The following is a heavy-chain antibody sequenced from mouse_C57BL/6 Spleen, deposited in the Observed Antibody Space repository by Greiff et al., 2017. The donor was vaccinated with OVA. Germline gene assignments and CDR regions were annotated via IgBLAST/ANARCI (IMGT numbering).Heavy chain of an antibody. J-gene: IGHJ3*01. V-gene: IGHV1-82*01. CDR1: GYAFSSSW. CDR2: ISPGDGDT. D-gene: IGHD2-4*01. Sequence: QVQLQQSGPELVKPGASVKISCTASGYAFSSSWMNWVKQRPGKGLEWIGRISPGDGDTNYNGKFKGKATLTADKSSSTAYMQLSSLTSEDSAVYFCANYDYDGGAWFAYWGQGTLVTVSA. CDR3: ANYDYDGGAWFAY.